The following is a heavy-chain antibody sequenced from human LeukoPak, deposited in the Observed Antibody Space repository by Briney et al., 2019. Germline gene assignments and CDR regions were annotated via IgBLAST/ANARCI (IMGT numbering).Heavy chain of an antibody. D-gene: IGHD1-26*01. CDR2: IYTSGST. V-gene: IGHV4-4*07. CDR1: GGSISSYY. J-gene: IGHJ3*02. Sequence: PSETLSLTCTVSGGSISSYYWSWIRQPAGKGLEWIGRIYTSGSTNYNPSLKSRVTMSVDTSKNQFSLKLSSVTAADTAVYYCARSGSYWVFAAFDIWGQGTMVTVSS. CDR3: ARSGSYWVFAAFDI.